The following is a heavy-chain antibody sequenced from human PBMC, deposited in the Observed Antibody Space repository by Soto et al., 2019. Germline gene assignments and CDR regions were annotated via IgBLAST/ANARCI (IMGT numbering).Heavy chain of an antibody. J-gene: IGHJ6*02. V-gene: IGHV4-34*01. D-gene: IGHD4-4*01. CDR2: INHSGST. Sequence: SETLSLTCAVYGGSFSGYYWSWIRQPPGKGLEWIGEINHSGSTNYNPSLKSRVTISVDTSKNQFSLKLSSVTAADTAVYYCARNGPITVKKSHYYYYGMDVWGQGTTVTVSS. CDR3: ARNGPITVKKSHYYYYGMDV. CDR1: GGSFSGYY.